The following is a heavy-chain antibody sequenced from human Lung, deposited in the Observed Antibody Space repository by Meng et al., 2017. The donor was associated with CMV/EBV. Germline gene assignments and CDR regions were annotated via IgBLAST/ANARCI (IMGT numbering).Heavy chain of an antibody. CDR2: ISSDGSST. Sequence: XCAASGFTFSTYWMHWVRQVPGKGLVWVSRISSDGSSTRSYADSVKGRFTISRDNAKNTLYLQMNSLRAEDTAVYYCVRGAMCSSTSCYKYYYYGKDVWGQGXTVTVSS. J-gene: IGHJ6*02. CDR1: GFTFSTYW. D-gene: IGHD2-2*02. V-gene: IGHV3-74*01. CDR3: VRGAMCSSTSCYKYYYYGKDV.